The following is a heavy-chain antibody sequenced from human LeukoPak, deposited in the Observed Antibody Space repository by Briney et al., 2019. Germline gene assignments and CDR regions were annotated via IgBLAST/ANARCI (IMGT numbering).Heavy chain of an antibody. CDR1: GGSFSGYY. CDR3: ARDLRSSWYFDY. J-gene: IGHJ4*02. D-gene: IGHD6-13*01. Sequence: SETLSLTCAVYGGSFSGYYWSWIRQPPGKGLEWIGEINHSGSTNYNPSLKSRVTISVDTSKNQFSLKLGSVTAADTAVYYCARDLRSSWYFDYWGQGTLVTVSS. CDR2: INHSGST. V-gene: IGHV4-34*01.